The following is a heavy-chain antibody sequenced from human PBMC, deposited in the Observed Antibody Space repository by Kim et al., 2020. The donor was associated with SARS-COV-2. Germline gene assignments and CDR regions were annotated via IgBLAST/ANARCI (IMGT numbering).Heavy chain of an antibody. CDR1: GFTFSSYG. CDR3: AKAIRDYGSGSYYRPYYYYGMDV. J-gene: IGHJ6*02. D-gene: IGHD3-10*01. CDR2: ISYDGSNK. Sequence: GGSLRLSCAASGFTFSSYGMHWVRQAPGKGLEWVAVISYDGSNKYYADSVKGRFTISRDNSKNTLYLQMNSLRAEDTAVYYCAKAIRDYGSGSYYRPYYYYGMDVWGQGTTVTVSS. V-gene: IGHV3-30*18.